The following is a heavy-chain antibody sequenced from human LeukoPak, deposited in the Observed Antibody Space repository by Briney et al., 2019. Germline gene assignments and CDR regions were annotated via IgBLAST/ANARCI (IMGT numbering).Heavy chain of an antibody. CDR2: LNSDGSGT. Sequence: GGSLRLSCAASGFTFRSYSMNWVRQAPGKGLVWVSRLNSDGSGTTYADSVKGRFTISRDNAKTTLYLQMNSLTVEDTAVYYCARDHYGPIDYWGQGTLVTVSS. V-gene: IGHV3-74*01. CDR3: ARDHYGPIDY. CDR1: GFTFRSYS. D-gene: IGHD4-17*01. J-gene: IGHJ4*02.